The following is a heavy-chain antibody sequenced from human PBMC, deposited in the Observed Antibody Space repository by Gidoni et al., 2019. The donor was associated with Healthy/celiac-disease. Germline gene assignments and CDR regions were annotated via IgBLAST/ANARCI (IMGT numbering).Heavy chain of an antibody. CDR1: GFPFSSYS. CDR2: ISSSSSYI. J-gene: IGHJ5*02. V-gene: IGHV3-21*01. Sequence: EVQLVESGGGLLKPGGSLRLSCAASGFPFSSYSMNWVRQAPGKGLEWVSSISSSSSYIYYADSVKGRFTISRDNAKNSLYLQMNSLRAEDTAVYYCARDYPPSSALRFDPWGQGTLVTVSS. D-gene: IGHD6-6*01. CDR3: ARDYPPSSALRFDP.